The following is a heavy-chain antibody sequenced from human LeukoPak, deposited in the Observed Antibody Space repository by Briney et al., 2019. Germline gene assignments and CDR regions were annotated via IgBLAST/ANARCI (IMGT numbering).Heavy chain of an antibody. Sequence: SETLSLTCTVSGGPISTYYWSWIRQPPGKELEWIGYNSYSGSTNYNPSLKSRVTISVDTSKNQFSLKLSSVTAADTAVYYCATFHSSSWYLDYWGQGTLVTVSS. V-gene: IGHV4-59*01. CDR3: ATFHSSSWYLDY. CDR1: GGPISTYY. CDR2: NSYSGST. J-gene: IGHJ4*02. D-gene: IGHD6-13*01.